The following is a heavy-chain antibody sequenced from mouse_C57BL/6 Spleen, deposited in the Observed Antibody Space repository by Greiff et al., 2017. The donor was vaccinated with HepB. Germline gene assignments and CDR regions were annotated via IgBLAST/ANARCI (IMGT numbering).Heavy chain of an antibody. Sequence: EVNVVESGGGLVKPGGSLKLSCAASGFTFSSYTMSWVRQTPEKRLEWVATISGGGGNTYYPDSVKGRFTISRDNAKNTLYLQMSSLRSEDTALYYCARHGLSNGGYFDVWGTGTTVTVSS. J-gene: IGHJ1*03. CDR3: ARHGLSNGGYFDV. V-gene: IGHV5-9*01. CDR2: ISGGGGNT. D-gene: IGHD2-5*01. CDR1: GFTFSSYT.